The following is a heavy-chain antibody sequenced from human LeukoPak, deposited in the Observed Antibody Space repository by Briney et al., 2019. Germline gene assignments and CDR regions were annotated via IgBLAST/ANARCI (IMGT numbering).Heavy chain of an antibody. J-gene: IGHJ4*02. CDR2: ITTTGDRI. D-gene: IGHD3-16*01. Sequence: GGSLRLSCEASGFTFSNYEMNWVRQAPGKGLEWISYITTTGDRIQYADSVKGRFTISRDNAKNTLYLQMNSLRAEDTAVYYCARGTYYVSYWGQGSLVTVSS. V-gene: IGHV3-48*03. CDR1: GFTFSNYE. CDR3: ARGTYYVSY.